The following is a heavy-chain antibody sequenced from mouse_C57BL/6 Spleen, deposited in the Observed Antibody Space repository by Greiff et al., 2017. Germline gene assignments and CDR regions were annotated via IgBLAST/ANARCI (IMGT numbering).Heavy chain of an antibody. CDR3: ARRGFITTVLDY. J-gene: IGHJ4*01. CDR2: INPNNGGT. Sequence: SGPELVKPGASVKIPCKASGYTFTDYNMDWVKQSHGKSLEWIGDINPNNGGTIYNQKFKGKATLTVDKSSSTAYMELRSLTSEDTAVYYCARRGFITTVLDYWGQGTSVTVSS. CDR1: GYTFTDYN. D-gene: IGHD1-1*01. V-gene: IGHV1-18*01.